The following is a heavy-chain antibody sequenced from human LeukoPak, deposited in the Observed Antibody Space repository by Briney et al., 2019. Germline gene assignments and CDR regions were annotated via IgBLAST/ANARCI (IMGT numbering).Heavy chain of an antibody. CDR2: ISSSGSTI. Sequence: GGSLRLSCAASGFTFSSYAMSWIRQAPGKGLEWVSYISSSGSTIYYADSVKGRLTISRDNAKNSLYLQMNSLRAEDTAVYYCARDQLPLSSAFDIWGQGTMVTVSS. CDR1: GFTFSSYA. D-gene: IGHD2-2*01. CDR3: ARDQLPLSSAFDI. J-gene: IGHJ3*02. V-gene: IGHV3-11*04.